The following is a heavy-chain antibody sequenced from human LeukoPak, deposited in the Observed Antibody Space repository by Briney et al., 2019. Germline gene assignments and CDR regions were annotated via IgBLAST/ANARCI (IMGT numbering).Heavy chain of an antibody. CDR2: IYTSGST. D-gene: IGHD3-10*01. V-gene: IGHV4-4*07. CDR3: ARRNVLLWFGELFSSWFDP. CDR1: GGSISSYY. J-gene: IGHJ5*02. Sequence: PSETLSLTCTVSGGSISSYYWSWIRQPAGKGLEWIGRIYTSGSTNYNPSLKSRVTMSVDTSKNQFSLKLSSVTAADTAVYYCARRNVLLWFGELFSSWFDPWGQGTLVTVSS.